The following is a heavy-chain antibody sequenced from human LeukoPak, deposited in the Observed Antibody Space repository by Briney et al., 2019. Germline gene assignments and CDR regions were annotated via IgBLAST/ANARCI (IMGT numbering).Heavy chain of an antibody. J-gene: IGHJ4*02. V-gene: IGHV3-23*01. D-gene: IGHD3-3*01. Sequence: PGGSLRLSCAASGFTFSSYAMSWVHQAPGKGLEWVSAISGSGGSTYYADSVKGRFTISRDNSKNTLYLQMNSLRAEDTTVYYCTKVMGVFGVPKGAYYFDYWGQGTLVTVSS. CDR1: GFTFSSYA. CDR2: ISGSGGST. CDR3: TKVMGVFGVPKGAYYFDY.